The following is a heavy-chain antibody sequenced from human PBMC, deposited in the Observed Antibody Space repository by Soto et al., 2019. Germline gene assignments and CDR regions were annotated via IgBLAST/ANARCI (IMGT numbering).Heavy chain of an antibody. V-gene: IGHV1-18*01. J-gene: IGHJ6*02. CDR1: GYTFTSYG. D-gene: IGHD3-22*01. CDR3: ARGGYYDSSGSRNYYYYGMND. CDR2: ISAYDGNT. Sequence: QVQLVQSGAEVKKPGASVKVSCKASGYTFTSYGISWVRQAPGQGLEWLGWISAYDGNTNYAQILQGRVSMTTDTSSSTAYMELRSLRSVDTAVYYCARGGYYDSSGSRNYYYYGMNDWGQGTTVTVSS.